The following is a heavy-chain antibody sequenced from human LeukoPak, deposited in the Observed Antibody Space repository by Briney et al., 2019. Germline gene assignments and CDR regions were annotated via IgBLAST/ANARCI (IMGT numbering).Heavy chain of an antibody. Sequence: GGSLRLSCAASGFTFSSYSMTWVRQAPGKGLEWVSSISSSSSYIYYADSVKGRFTISRDNAKNSLYLQMNSLRAEDTAVYYCARKTYYYDSSGYYYLDYWGQGTLVTVSS. J-gene: IGHJ4*02. CDR1: GFTFSSYS. V-gene: IGHV3-21*01. CDR3: ARKTYYYDSSGYYYLDY. CDR2: ISSSSSYI. D-gene: IGHD3-22*01.